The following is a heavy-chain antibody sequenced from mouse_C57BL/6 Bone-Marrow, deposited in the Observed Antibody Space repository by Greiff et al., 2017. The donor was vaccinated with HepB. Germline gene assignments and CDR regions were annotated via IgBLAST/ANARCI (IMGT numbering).Heavy chain of an antibody. Sequence: VQLQQPGAELVKPGASVKLSCKASGYTFTSYWMHWVKQRPGQGLEWIGMIHPNSGSTNYNEKFKSKATLTVDKSSSTAYMQLSSLTSEDSAVYYSARRRVDGYYWYFDVWGTGTTVTVSS. CDR2: IHPNSGST. J-gene: IGHJ1*03. CDR3: ARRRVDGYYWYFDV. V-gene: IGHV1-64*01. D-gene: IGHD2-3*01. CDR1: GYTFTSYW.